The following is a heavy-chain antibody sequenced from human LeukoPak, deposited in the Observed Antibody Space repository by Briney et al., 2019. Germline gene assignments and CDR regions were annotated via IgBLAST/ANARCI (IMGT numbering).Heavy chain of an antibody. CDR1: GGSISSGDYY. CDR2: IYYSGST. D-gene: IGHD5-12*01. V-gene: IGHV4-30-4*08. CDR3: AGRGKSGRAFDI. Sequence: SETLSLTCTVSGGSISSGDYYWSWIRQPPGKGLEWIGYIYYSGSTYYNPSLKSRVTISVDTSKNQFSLKLSSVTAADTAVYYCAGRGKSGRAFDIWGQGTMVTVSS. J-gene: IGHJ3*02.